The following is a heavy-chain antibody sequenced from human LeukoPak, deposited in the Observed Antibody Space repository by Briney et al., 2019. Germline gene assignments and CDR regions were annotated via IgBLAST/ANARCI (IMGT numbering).Heavy chain of an antibody. D-gene: IGHD4-17*01. CDR2: IQTDGDEK. CDR3: ANRAGEYSHPYDY. J-gene: IGHJ4*02. CDR1: GLTFRTYA. Sequence: GGSLRLSCAASGLTFRTYAMSWVRQAPGKGLEWVGNIQTDGDEKYPVGFLKGRFTTSRETARNSLFLQMYSPRVEDTAEYYCANRAGEYSHPYDYWGQGTLVTVSS. V-gene: IGHV3-7*01.